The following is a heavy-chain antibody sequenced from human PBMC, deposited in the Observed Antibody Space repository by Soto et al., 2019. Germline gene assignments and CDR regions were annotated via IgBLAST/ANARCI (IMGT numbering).Heavy chain of an antibody. D-gene: IGHD5-18*01. CDR1: GFTFSRYE. V-gene: IGHV3-48*03. Sequence: PGGTLRLSCAASGFTFSRYEMNWVRQAPGKGLEWVSYISSSGSTIYYADSVKCRFTISRDTAKNSLYLRMNSLRSEATAVYYCARDSSSDTRGYSYGSYYYYGMDVWGQGTTVTVSS. J-gene: IGHJ6*02. CDR3: ARDSSSDTRGYSYGSYYYYGMDV. CDR2: ISSSGSTI.